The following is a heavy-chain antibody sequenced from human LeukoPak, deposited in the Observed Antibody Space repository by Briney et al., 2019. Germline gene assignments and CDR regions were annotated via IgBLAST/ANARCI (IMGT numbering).Heavy chain of an antibody. CDR3: ARGGGLDV. D-gene: IGHD3-16*01. Sequence: GGSLRLSCAASEFTFSSYWMNWARKDPGKGLEWVASINHNGNVNYYVDSVKGRFTISRDNAKNSLYLQMSNLRAEDTAVYFCARGGGLDVWGQGATVTVSS. J-gene: IGHJ6*02. V-gene: IGHV3-7*03. CDR1: EFTFSSYW. CDR2: INHNGNVN.